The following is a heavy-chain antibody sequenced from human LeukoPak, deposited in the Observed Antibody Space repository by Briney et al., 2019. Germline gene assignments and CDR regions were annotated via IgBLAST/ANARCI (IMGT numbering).Heavy chain of an antibody. J-gene: IGHJ3*02. Sequence: PGRSLRLSCAASGFTFSSYAMHWVRQAPGKGLEWVAVISYDGSNKYYADSVKGRFTISRDNSKNTLYLQMNSLRAEDTAVYYCAREDGDYGPLRAFDIWGQGTMVTVSS. CDR3: AREDGDYGPLRAFDI. V-gene: IGHV3-30-3*01. CDR2: ISYDGSNK. D-gene: IGHD4-17*01. CDR1: GFTFSSYA.